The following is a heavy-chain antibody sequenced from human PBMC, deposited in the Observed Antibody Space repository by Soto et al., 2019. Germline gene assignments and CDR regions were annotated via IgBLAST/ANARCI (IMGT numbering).Heavy chain of an antibody. Sequence: GSLRLYGAASGFTFSTYEFNWVRQAPGRGLEWISYISVSGNIIKYAESVKGRFTISRDNAENSLHLHMSNLRVDDTALYFCVRDTMRASAAASLDYWGQGTQVTVSS. V-gene: IGHV3-48*03. D-gene: IGHD2-2*01. CDR3: VRDTMRASAAASLDY. CDR1: GFTFSTYE. CDR2: ISVSGNII. J-gene: IGHJ4*02.